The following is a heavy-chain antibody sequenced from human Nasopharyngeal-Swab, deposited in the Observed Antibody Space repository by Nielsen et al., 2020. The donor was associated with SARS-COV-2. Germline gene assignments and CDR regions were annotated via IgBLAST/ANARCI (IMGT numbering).Heavy chain of an antibody. CDR1: GFTFSSYD. Sequence: GRRLRLSCAAAGFTFSSYDMHWVRQATGKGLEWVSAIGTAGDTYYPGSVKGRFTISRENAKNSLYLQMNSLRAGDTAVYYCAREAFDSTTYYYYMDVWGKGTTVTVSS. CDR3: AREAFDSTTYYYYMDV. J-gene: IGHJ6*03. D-gene: IGHD1-1*01. CDR2: IGTAGDT. V-gene: IGHV3-13*01.